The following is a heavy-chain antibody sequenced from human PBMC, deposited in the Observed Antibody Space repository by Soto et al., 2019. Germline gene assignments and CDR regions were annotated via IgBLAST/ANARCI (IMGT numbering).Heavy chain of an antibody. D-gene: IGHD3-10*01. CDR2: IYYIGST. CDR3: ARGGYYDSGRQFDP. CDR1: GGSISSGDYY. Sequence: SETLSLTCTVSGGSISSGDYYWNWIRQPPGKGLEWIGYIYYIGSTYYNPSLKSRISISVDTSKNQFSLKLSSVTAADTAVYYCARGGYYDSGRQFDPWGQGTLVTVS. V-gene: IGHV4-30-4*01. J-gene: IGHJ5*02.